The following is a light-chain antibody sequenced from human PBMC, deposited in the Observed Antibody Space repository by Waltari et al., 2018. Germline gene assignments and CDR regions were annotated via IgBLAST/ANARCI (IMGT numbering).Light chain of an antibody. CDR1: QSVSSNY. CDR3: QQYGPSPPYT. CDR2: CAS. J-gene: IGKJ2*01. Sequence: EIVLTQSPGPLSLSPGERATLFYRASQSVSSNYLAWYQQRPGQPPRLLIYCASSRATGIPDRFSGSGSGTDFTLTISRLEPEDFAMYYCQQYGPSPPYTFGQGTKLEIK. V-gene: IGKV3-20*01.